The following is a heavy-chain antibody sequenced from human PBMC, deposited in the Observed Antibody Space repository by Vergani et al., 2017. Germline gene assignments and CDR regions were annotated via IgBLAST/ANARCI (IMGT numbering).Heavy chain of an antibody. CDR3: TTDNFDWSYYYYYGMDV. D-gene: IGHD3-9*01. CDR2: IKSKTDGGTT. Sequence: EVQLVESGGGLVKPGGSLRLSCAASGFTFSNAWMSWVRQAPGKGLEWVGRIKSKTDGGTTDYAAPVKGRFTISRDDSKNTLYLQMNSLKTEDTAVYYCTTDNFDWSYYYYYGMDVWGQGTTVTVSS. V-gene: IGHV3-15*01. J-gene: IGHJ6*02. CDR1: GFTFSNAW.